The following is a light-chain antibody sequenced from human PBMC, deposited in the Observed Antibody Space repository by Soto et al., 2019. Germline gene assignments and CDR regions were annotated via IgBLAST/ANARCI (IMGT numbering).Light chain of an antibody. CDR3: QQYNNWPPGT. CDR1: QSVSSN. J-gene: IGKJ1*01. CDR2: GAS. Sequence: ELVMTQSPATLSVSPGERATLSSRASQSVSSNLAWYQQKPGQAPRLLIYGASTRATGIPARFSGSGSGTEFTLTISSLQSEDFAVYYCQQYNNWPPGTFGQGTKVDIK. V-gene: IGKV3-15*01.